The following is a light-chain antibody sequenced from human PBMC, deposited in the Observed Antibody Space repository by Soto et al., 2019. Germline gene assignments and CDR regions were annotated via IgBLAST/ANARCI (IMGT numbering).Light chain of an antibody. J-gene: IGLJ3*02. Sequence: QSALTQPRSVSGSPGQSVTISCTGTSSDVGGYNYVSWYQQHPGKAPKVMIYDVSKRPSGVPDRFSGSKSGNTASLTIFGLQAEDEADYYCCSYAGSFTCWVFGGGTKLTVL. CDR3: CSYAGSFTCWV. V-gene: IGLV2-11*01. CDR2: DVS. CDR1: SSDVGGYNY.